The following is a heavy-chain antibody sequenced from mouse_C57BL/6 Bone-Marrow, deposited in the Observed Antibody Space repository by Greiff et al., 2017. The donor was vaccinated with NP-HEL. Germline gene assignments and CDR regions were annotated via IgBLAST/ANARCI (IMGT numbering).Heavy chain of an antibody. V-gene: IGHV5-4*03. Sequence: EVMLVESGGGLVKPGGSLKLSCAASGFTFSSYAMSWVRQTPEKRLEWVATISDGGSYTYYPDNVKGRFTISRDNAKNNLYLQMSHLKSEDTAMYYCARVSPELGRGFAYWGQGTLVTVSA. D-gene: IGHD4-1*01. J-gene: IGHJ3*01. CDR1: GFTFSSYA. CDR2: ISDGGSYT. CDR3: ARVSPELGRGFAY.